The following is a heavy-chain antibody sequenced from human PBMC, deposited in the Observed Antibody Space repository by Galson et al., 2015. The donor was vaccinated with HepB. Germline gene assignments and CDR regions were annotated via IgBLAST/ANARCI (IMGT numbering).Heavy chain of an antibody. CDR2: IYYSGST. J-gene: IGHJ5*02. V-gene: IGHV4-31*03. Sequence: LSLTCTVSGGSISSGGYYWSWIRQHPGKGLEWIGYIYYSGSTYYNPSLKSRVTISVDTSKNQFSLKLSSVTAADTAVYYCPIFGMGGWFDPWGQGTLVTVSS. D-gene: IGHD3-3*01. CDR3: PIFGMGGWFDP. CDR1: GGSISSGGYY.